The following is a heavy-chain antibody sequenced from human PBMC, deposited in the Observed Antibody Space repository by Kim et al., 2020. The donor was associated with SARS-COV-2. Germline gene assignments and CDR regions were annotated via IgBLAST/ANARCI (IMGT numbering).Heavy chain of an antibody. J-gene: IGHJ4*02. CDR3: AKDLSYYLDC. Sequence: GGSLRLSCAASGFTFGSYAMHWVRQAPGKGLEWVAFISFDGSNKYYADSVKGRFTISRDNSKNTLYLQVNSLRPEDTAVYYCAKDLSYYLDCWGQGTLVTVSS. CDR1: GFTFGSYA. V-gene: IGHV3-30*18. CDR2: ISFDGSNK.